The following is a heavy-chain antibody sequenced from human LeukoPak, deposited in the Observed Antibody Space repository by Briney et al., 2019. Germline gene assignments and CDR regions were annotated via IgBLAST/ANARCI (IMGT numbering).Heavy chain of an antibody. V-gene: IGHV1-69*02. CDR2: IIPTLRIA. D-gene: IGHD1-26*01. Sequence: VASVKVSCKASGGTFSNYTINWVRQAPGQGLEWMGRIIPTLRIANYAPNFQGRVTITADTSTNTAFMDLSSLRSEDTAVYYCSHGGIFYEYWGQGTLVTVSS. J-gene: IGHJ4*02. CDR1: GGTFSNYT. CDR3: SHGGIFYEY.